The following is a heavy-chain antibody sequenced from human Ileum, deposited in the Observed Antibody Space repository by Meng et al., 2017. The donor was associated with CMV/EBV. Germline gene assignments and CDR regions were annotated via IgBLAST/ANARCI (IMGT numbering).Heavy chain of an antibody. CDR2: IYYSGST. J-gene: IGHJ5*02. CDR1: GDSISSGAFY. D-gene: IGHD5-12*01. V-gene: IGHV4-30-4*08. Sequence: QVRLEDSVPGLLKPSQTLSLICTVSGDSISSGAFYWTWIRQSPGKGPEWIGYIYYSGSTYYNPSLKSRLTIALDTSKNQFSLRLTSVTDADTGVYYCATEYSASPGWFDPWGQGILVTVSS. CDR3: ATEYSASPGWFDP.